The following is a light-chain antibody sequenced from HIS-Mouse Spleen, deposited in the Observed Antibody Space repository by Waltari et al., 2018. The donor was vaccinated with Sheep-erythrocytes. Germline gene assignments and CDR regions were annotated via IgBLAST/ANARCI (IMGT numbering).Light chain of an antibody. CDR1: SSDVGGYHY. CDR3: QAWDSSTAV. V-gene: IGLV2-11*01. CDR2: DVS. Sequence: QSALTQPRSVSGSPGQSVTISCTGTSSDVGGYHYVSWYQQHPGKAPKLMIYDVSKRPSGVPDRFSGSKSGNTATLTISGTQAMDEADYYCQAWDSSTAVFGGGTKLTVL. J-gene: IGLJ2*01.